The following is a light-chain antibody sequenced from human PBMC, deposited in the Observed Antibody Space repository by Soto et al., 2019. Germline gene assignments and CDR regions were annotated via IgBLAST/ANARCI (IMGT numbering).Light chain of an antibody. Sequence: QSVLIQPPSASGTPGQRVTISCSGSSSNIGSNTVSWYHQLPGTAPKSLIFCNNHRSSGVPDRFSGSKSGTSASLAISGLQSEDEADYYCAAWDDSLNGYVFGTGTKLTVL. J-gene: IGLJ1*01. CDR3: AAWDDSLNGYV. CDR2: CNN. V-gene: IGLV1-44*01. CDR1: SSNIGSNT.